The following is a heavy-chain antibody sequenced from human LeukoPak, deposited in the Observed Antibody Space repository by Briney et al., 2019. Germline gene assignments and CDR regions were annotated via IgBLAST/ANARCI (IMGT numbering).Heavy chain of an antibody. Sequence: GGSLRLSCAASGFTFSSYAMHWVRQAPGKGLEWVAVISYDGSNKYYADSVKGRFTISRDNSKNTLYLQMRTLRAEDTAVYYCAKDRKEAAPHNWFDPWGRGTLVTVSS. CDR2: ISYDGSNK. CDR3: AKDRKEAAPHNWFDP. V-gene: IGHV3-30*04. J-gene: IGHJ5*02. CDR1: GFTFSSYA. D-gene: IGHD6-25*01.